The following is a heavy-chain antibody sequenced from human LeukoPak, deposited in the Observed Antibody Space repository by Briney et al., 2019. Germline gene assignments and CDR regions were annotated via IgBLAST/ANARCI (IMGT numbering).Heavy chain of an antibody. J-gene: IGHJ4*02. Sequence: PPETLSLTCTVSGYSISSGYYWGWIRQPPGKGLEWIGSIYHSGSTYYNPSLKSRVTISVDTSKNQFSLKLSSVTAADTAVYYCARQTGSGLFILPGGQGTLVTVSS. D-gene: IGHD3/OR15-3a*01. CDR2: IYHSGST. CDR1: GYSISSGYY. V-gene: IGHV4-38-2*02. CDR3: ARQTGSGLFILP.